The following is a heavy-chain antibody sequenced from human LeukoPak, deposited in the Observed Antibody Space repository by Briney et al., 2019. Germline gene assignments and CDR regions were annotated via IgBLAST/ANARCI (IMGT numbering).Heavy chain of an antibody. CDR2: IYYSGST. D-gene: IGHD3-9*01. CDR3: ARIDWNPDY. V-gene: IGHV4-39*02. Sequence: SETLSLTCTVSGGSISSINYYWGWIRQPPGKGLEWIGSIYYSGSTYYNPSLKSRFTISVDTSKNHFSLRLSSVTAADTAVYYCARIDWNPDYWGQGTLVTVSS. CDR1: GGSISSINYY. J-gene: IGHJ4*02.